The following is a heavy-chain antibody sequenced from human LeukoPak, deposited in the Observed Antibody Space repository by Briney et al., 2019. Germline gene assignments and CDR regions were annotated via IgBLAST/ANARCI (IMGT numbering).Heavy chain of an antibody. CDR2: IHHSGGT. Sequence: SETLSLTCSVSGGSISSYYWSWLRQPPGKGLEWIGYIHHSGGTNYNPSLKSRVTISVDMSKNQLSLKLSSVTAADTAVYYCGRHPDLVSASEYFDYWGQGTVVTVS. CDR1: GGSISSYY. V-gene: IGHV4-59*08. D-gene: IGHD5/OR15-5a*01. CDR3: GRHPDLVSASEYFDY. J-gene: IGHJ4*02.